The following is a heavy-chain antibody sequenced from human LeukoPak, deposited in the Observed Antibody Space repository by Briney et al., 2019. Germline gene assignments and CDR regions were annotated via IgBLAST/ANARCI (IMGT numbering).Heavy chain of an antibody. CDR3: ASMSCSGGSCYPTDY. CDR2: INHSGST. V-gene: IGHV4-34*01. Sequence: SETLSLTCAVYGGSFSGYYWSWIRQPPGKGLEWIGEINHSGSTNYNPSLKSRVTISVDTSKNQCSLKLSSVTAADTAVYYCASMSCSGGSCYPTDYWGQGTLVTVSS. CDR1: GGSFSGYY. D-gene: IGHD2-15*01. J-gene: IGHJ4*02.